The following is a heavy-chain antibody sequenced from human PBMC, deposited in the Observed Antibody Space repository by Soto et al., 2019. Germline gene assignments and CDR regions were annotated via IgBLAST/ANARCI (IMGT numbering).Heavy chain of an antibody. V-gene: IGHV3-30*18. D-gene: IGHD6-19*01. Sequence: GGSLRLSCAASGFTFSSYGMHWVRQAPGKGLEWVAVISYDGSNKYYADSVKGRFTISRDNSKNTLYLQMNSLRAEDTAVYYCANLAVAGTQPFDYWGQGTRVTVSS. J-gene: IGHJ4*02. CDR2: ISYDGSNK. CDR3: ANLAVAGTQPFDY. CDR1: GFTFSSYG.